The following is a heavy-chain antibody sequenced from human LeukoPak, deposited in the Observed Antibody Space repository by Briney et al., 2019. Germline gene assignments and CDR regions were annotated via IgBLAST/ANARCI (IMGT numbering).Heavy chain of an antibody. V-gene: IGHV3-23*01. J-gene: IGHJ4*02. CDR3: AKGAVAGNQKPGGY. CDR1: GFTFSSYA. CDR2: ISGSGGST. D-gene: IGHD6-19*01. Sequence: GGSLRLSCAASGFTFSSYAMSRVRQAPGKGLEWVSAISGSGGSTYYADSVKGRFTISRDSSKNTLYLQMNSLRAEDTAVYYCAKGAVAGNQKPGGYWGQGTLVTVSS.